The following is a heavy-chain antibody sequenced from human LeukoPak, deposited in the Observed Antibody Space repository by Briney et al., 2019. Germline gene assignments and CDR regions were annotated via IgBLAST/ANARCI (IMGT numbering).Heavy chain of an antibody. V-gene: IGHV3-7*01. CDR3: ARDYYASGSYDY. CDR2: IKQDGSDK. D-gene: IGHD3-10*01. Sequence: GGSLRLSCVVSELTFSNYYLAWVRQTPGMGLEWVANIKQDGSDKYYGDSVKGRFTISRDNAKNSLYLQMNSLRAEDTAVYYCARDYYASGSYDYWGQGTLVTVSS. J-gene: IGHJ4*02. CDR1: ELTFSNYY.